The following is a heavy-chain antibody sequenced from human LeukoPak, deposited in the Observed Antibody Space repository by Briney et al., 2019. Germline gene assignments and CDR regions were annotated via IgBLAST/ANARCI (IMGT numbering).Heavy chain of an antibody. D-gene: IGHD6-13*01. J-gene: IGHJ4*02. V-gene: IGHV3-23*01. Sequence: GGSLRLSCAASGFTFSSYAMSWVRQAPGKGLEWVSAISGSGGSTYYADSVKGRFTISRDNSKNTLYLQMNSLRAEDTAVYYRAKDKSYSSSWYTYWGQGTLVTVSS. CDR3: AKDKSYSSSWYTY. CDR1: GFTFSSYA. CDR2: ISGSGGST.